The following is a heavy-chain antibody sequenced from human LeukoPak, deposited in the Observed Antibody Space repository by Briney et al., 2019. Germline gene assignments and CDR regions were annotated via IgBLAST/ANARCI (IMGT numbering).Heavy chain of an antibody. V-gene: IGHV4-39*07. CDR1: GGSIISDTYY. J-gene: IGHJ4*02. Sequence: AETLSLMCTVSGGSIISDTYYWGWIRQPPGKGLEWIGNIYNSGSTYYNPSLKSRVTISVDTSKSQFSLKLSSVTAADTAVYYCARSKDILTGYCFDYWGQGTLVTVSS. D-gene: IGHD3-9*01. CDR3: ARSKDILTGYCFDY. CDR2: IYNSGST.